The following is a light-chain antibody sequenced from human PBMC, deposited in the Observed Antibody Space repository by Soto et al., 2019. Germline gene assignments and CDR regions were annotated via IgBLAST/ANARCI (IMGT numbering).Light chain of an antibody. J-gene: IGLJ1*01. V-gene: IGLV2-14*01. CDR2: DVS. Sequence: QSALTQPASVSGSPGQSITISCTGTGSDVGGYNYVSWYQQYPGKAPKLMIYDVSNRPSGVSNRFSGSKSGNTAALIIFGLQAEDEADYYCCSYTSSSTYVFGTVTKLTVL. CDR1: GSDVGGYNY. CDR3: CSYTSSSTYV.